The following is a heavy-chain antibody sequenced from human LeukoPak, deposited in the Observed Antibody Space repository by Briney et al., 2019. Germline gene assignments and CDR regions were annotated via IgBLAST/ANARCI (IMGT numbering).Heavy chain of an antibody. Sequence: GASVKVSCKASGYTFTGYYMHWVRQAPGQGLEWMGWINPNSGGTNYAQKFQGRVTMTRDTSISTAYMELSRLRSDDTAVYYCARVGIAVAATRAFDYWGQGTLVTVSS. CDR2: INPNSGGT. CDR3: ARVGIAVAATRAFDY. D-gene: IGHD6-19*01. J-gene: IGHJ4*02. V-gene: IGHV1-2*02. CDR1: GYTFTGYY.